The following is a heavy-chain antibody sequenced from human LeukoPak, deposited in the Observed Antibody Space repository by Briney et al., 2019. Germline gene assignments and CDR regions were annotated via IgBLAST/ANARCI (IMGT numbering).Heavy chain of an antibody. CDR3: ARDPPNTVVVITTGDY. CDR1: GYTFTSYY. V-gene: IGHV1-46*01. J-gene: IGHJ4*02. Sequence: ASVKVSCKASGYTFTSYYLHWVRQAPGQGLEWMGIINPSGGGTTYAQKFHGRVTMTGDMSTSTVYMELSSLRSEDTAVYYCARDPPNTVVVITTGDYWGQGTLVTVSS. D-gene: IGHD3-22*01. CDR2: INPSGGGT.